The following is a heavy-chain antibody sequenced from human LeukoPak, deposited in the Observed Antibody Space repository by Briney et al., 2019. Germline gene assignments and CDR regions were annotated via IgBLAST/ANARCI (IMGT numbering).Heavy chain of an antibody. CDR2: IYTSGST. Sequence: SETLSLTCTVSGGSISGYYWSWIRQPAGKGMEWIGRIYTSGSTNHNPSLKSRVTISVDKSQNQFSLKLSSVTAADTAVYYCARDVELVGSSWYYYYMDVWGKGTTVTVSS. V-gene: IGHV4-4*07. CDR3: ARDVELVGSSWYYYYMDV. CDR1: GGSISGYY. J-gene: IGHJ6*03. D-gene: IGHD6-13*01.